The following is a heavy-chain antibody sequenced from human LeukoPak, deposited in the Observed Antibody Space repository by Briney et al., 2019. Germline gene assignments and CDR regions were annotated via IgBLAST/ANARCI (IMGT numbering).Heavy chain of an antibody. CDR3: ARDYGRSRDYGMDV. J-gene: IGHJ6*02. V-gene: IGHV3-74*01. Sequence: PGGSLRLSCAASGFTFSNYWMHWVRQASGKGLVWVSRINSDRSSTTYADSVKGRFTISRDNAKNTLYLQMNSLRAEDTAVYYCARDYGRSRDYGMDVWGQGTTVTVSS. CDR2: INSDRSST. CDR1: GFTFSNYW. D-gene: IGHD3-10*01.